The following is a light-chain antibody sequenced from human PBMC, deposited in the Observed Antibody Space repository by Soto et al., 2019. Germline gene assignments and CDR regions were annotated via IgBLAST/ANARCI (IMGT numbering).Light chain of an antibody. CDR1: QTISSW. CDR2: KAS. Sequence: DIQMTQSPSTLSGSVGDRVTITCRASQTISSWLAWYPQKPGKAPKLLIYKASTLKSGVPSRFSGSGSGTEFTLTISSLQPDDFATDYCQHYNSYSEAFGQGTKVDIK. V-gene: IGKV1-5*03. J-gene: IGKJ1*01. CDR3: QHYNSYSEA.